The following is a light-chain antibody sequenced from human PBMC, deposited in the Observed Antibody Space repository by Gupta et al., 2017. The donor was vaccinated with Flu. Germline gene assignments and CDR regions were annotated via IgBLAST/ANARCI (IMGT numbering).Light chain of an antibody. CDR1: QSVSSSY. J-gene: IGKJ2*01. CDR2: GAS. CDR3: QQYGSSPYT. Sequence: ENVLTQPPGTLSLSPGERATLSCRASQSVSSSYLAWYQQKPGQAPMLLIYGASSRATGIPDRFSGSWSGTDFTRTISILEPEDFAVYYCQQYGSSPYTFGQGTKLEIK. V-gene: IGKV3-20*01.